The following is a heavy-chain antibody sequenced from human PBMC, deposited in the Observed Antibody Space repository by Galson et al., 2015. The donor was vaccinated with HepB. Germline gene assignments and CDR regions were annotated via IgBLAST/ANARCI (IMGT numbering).Heavy chain of an antibody. V-gene: IGHV3-23*01. CDR1: GFTFSGYA. Sequence: SLRLSCAASGFTFSGYAVTWVRQAPGKGLEWVSRISASGSTTYYADSVKGRFTISRDNPRNTAYLQMNSLRAEDTAAYFCAKVSDFGDYWYFDHWGQGALVTVSS. D-gene: IGHD4-17*01. CDR2: ISASGSTT. CDR3: AKVSDFGDYWYFDH. J-gene: IGHJ4*02.